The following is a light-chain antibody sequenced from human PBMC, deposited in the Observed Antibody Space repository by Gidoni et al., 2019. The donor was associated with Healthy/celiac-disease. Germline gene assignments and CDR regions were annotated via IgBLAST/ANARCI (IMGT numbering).Light chain of an antibody. CDR1: TGAVTSGHY. Sequence: QAVVTQEPSLTVSPGGTVPLTCGSSTGAVTSGHYPHWFQQKPGQAPRTLIYDTGKKHSWTPARFSGSLLGGKAALTLSGAQPEDEAEYYCLVSYSGAWVFGGGTKLTVL. CDR3: LVSYSGAWV. V-gene: IGLV7-46*01. CDR2: DTG. J-gene: IGLJ3*02.